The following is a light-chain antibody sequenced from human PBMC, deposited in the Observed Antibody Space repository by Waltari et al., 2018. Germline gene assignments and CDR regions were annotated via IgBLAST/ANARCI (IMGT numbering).Light chain of an antibody. Sequence: QSALTQPASVSGSAGPSITISCPGTSSAVWSYHSVSGYQQHQCKAPKLMIYEVSKRPSGVSNRFSGSKSGNTASLTISGLQAEDEADDYCCSYAGSSTYVFGTGTKVTVL. J-gene: IGLJ1*01. CDR2: EVS. CDR3: CSYAGSSTYV. CDR1: SSAVWSYHS. V-gene: IGLV2-23*02.